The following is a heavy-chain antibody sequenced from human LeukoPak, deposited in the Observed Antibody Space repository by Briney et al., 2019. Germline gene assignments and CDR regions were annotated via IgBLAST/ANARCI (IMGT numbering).Heavy chain of an antibody. CDR2: INHSGST. CDR1: GGSFSGYY. Sequence: SETLSLTCAVYGGSFSGYYWGWIRQPPGKGLEWIGEINHSGSTNYNPSLKSRVTISVDTSKNQFSLKLSSVTAADTAVYYCARPVPSRLGWFDPWGQGTLVTVSS. D-gene: IGHD1-1*01. J-gene: IGHJ5*02. V-gene: IGHV4-34*01. CDR3: ARPVPSRLGWFDP.